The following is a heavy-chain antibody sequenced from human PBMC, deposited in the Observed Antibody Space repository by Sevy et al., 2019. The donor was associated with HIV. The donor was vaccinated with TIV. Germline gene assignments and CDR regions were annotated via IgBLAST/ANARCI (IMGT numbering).Heavy chain of an antibody. CDR1: GFTFSSYS. CDR2: ISSSSSTI. D-gene: IGHD2-15*01. Sequence: GGSLRLSCAASGFTFSSYSMNWVRQAPGKGLEWVSYISSSSSTIYYADSVKGRFTISRDKAKNSLYLQMNSLRAEETAVYYCARVGIVVGGAFDIWGQGTMVTVSS. CDR3: ARVGIVVGGAFDI. J-gene: IGHJ3*02. V-gene: IGHV3-48*01.